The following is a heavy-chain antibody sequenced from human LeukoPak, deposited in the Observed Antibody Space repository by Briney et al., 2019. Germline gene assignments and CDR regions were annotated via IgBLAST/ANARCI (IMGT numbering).Heavy chain of an antibody. V-gene: IGHV3-30-3*01. D-gene: IGHD3-16*01. CDR3: AKELDDYYFDY. CDR1: GFTFSSYA. J-gene: IGHJ4*02. CDR2: ISYDGSNK. Sequence: GRSLRLSCAASGFTFSSYAMHWVRQAPGKGLEWVAVISYDGSNKYYADSVKGRFTISRDNSKNTLYLQMNSLRAEDTAVYYCAKELDDYYFDYWGQGTLVTVSS.